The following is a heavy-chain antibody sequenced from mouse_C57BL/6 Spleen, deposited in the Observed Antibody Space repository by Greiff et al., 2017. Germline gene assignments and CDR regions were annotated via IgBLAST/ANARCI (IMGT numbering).Heavy chain of an antibody. J-gene: IGHJ4*01. CDR3: ARSPEGAMDY. CDR2: INPGSGGT. Sequence: QVQLKESGAELVRPGTSVKVSCKASGYAFTNYLIEWVKQRPGQGLEWIGVINPGSGGTNYNEKFKGKATLTADKSSSTAYMQLSSLTSEDSAVYFCARSPEGAMDYWGQGTSVTVSS. V-gene: IGHV1-54*01. CDR1: GYAFTNYL.